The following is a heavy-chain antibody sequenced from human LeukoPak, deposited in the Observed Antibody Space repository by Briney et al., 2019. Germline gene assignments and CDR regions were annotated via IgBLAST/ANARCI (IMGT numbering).Heavy chain of an antibody. V-gene: IGHV1-2*02. CDR2: ITPNSCDK. Sequence: ASVKVSCKASVYTFTGYHIHWVRQAPGQGLEWMGRITPNSCDKSYAQNIQDRVTMARDTYINTAYMELSRLRYDDTAVYYCARDSSWFGGSDYWGQGTLVTVSS. J-gene: IGHJ4*02. CDR1: VYTFTGYH. CDR3: ARDSSWFGGSDY. D-gene: IGHD3-10*01.